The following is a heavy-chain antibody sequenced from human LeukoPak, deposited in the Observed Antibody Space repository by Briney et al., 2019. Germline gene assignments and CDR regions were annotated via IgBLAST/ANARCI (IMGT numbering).Heavy chain of an antibody. J-gene: IGHJ3*02. D-gene: IGHD2-15*01. CDR2: IYPVDSDT. CDR1: GYSFTSYW. V-gene: IGHV5-51*01. CDR3: VRRGYCSGGDCFSNAFDI. Sequence: GESLQISCKGSGYSFTSYWIGWVRQMPGKGLEWMGIIYPVDSDTRYSPSFQGQVTISADKSISSAYLQWSSLKASDTAMYYCVRRGYCSGGDCFSNAFDIWGQGTMVTVSS.